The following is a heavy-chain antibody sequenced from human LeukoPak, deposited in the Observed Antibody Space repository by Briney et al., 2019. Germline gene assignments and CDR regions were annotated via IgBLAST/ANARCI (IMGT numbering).Heavy chain of an antibody. Sequence: SVKVSCKASGGTFSSYAISWVRQAPGQGLEWMGRIIPILGIANHAQKFQGRVTITADKSTSTAYMELSSLRSEDTAVYYCATCAPYYDSSGYFDYWGQGTLVTVSS. V-gene: IGHV1-69*04. J-gene: IGHJ4*02. CDR1: GGTFSSYA. CDR3: ATCAPYYDSSGYFDY. D-gene: IGHD3-22*01. CDR2: IIPILGIA.